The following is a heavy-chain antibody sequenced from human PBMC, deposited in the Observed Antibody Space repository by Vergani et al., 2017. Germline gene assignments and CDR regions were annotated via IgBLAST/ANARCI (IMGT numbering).Heavy chain of an antibody. CDR1: GDSINNGNYS. J-gene: IGHJ4*02. CDR3: ARLEVVPAAADY. V-gene: IGHV4-39*01. D-gene: IGHD2-2*01. CDR2: VYYNGST. Sequence: QLQLQESGPGLVKPSETLSLTCIVSGDSINNGNYSWGWIRQPPGKGLEWIGSVYYNGSTYYNPSLKSRVTISVDTSKNQFSLKLSSVTAADTAVYYCARLEVVPAAADYWGQGTLVTVSS.